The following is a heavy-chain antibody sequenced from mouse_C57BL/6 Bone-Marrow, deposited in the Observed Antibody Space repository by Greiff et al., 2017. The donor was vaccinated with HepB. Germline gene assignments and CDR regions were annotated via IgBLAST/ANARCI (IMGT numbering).Heavy chain of an antibody. Sequence: VHLVESGPGLVQPSQSLSITCTVSGFSLTSYGVHWVRQSPGKGLEWLGMIWRGGSTAYNAAFMSRLSITNDNSTSQVFFKMNSLQADDTAIYYCAKKGRTYAMDYWGQGTSVTVSS. CDR1: GFSLTSYG. V-gene: IGHV2-5*01. CDR2: IWRGGST. CDR3: AKKGRTYAMDY. J-gene: IGHJ4*01.